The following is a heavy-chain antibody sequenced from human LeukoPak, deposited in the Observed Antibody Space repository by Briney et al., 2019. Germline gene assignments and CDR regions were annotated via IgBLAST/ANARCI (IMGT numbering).Heavy chain of an antibody. D-gene: IGHD1-26*01. V-gene: IGHV3-53*01. CDR2: IYSGGST. CDR3: ARGAIFVGGVGAQDY. J-gene: IGHJ4*02. Sequence: GGSLRLSCAASGFSFSSYVMSWVRQAPGKGLEWVSVIYSGGSTFYADSVKGRFTISRDNSKNTLFLQMHSLRAEDTAVYYCARGAIFVGGVGAQDYWGQGTLVTVSS. CDR1: GFSFSSYV.